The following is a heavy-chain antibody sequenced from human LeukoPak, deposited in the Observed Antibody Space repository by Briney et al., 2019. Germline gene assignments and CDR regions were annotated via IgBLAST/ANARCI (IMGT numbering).Heavy chain of an antibody. V-gene: IGHV4-59*08. J-gene: IGHJ3*02. Sequence: SETLSLTCTVSGGSVRSYYWSWIRQPPGKGLEWIGYIFYSGDTDYNPSLKSRVTMSVDTSKNQFSLNLSSVTAADTAVYYCARPDSNHYYGALGFDIWGPGTMVTVSS. CDR1: GGSVRSYY. CDR2: IFYSGDT. CDR3: ARPDSNHYYGALGFDI. D-gene: IGHD3-10*01.